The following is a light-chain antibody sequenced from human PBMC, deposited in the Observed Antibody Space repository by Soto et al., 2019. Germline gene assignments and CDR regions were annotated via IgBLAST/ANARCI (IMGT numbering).Light chain of an antibody. V-gene: IGKV3-20*01. CDR2: DAS. CDR1: QSVSSSH. Sequence: EIVLTQSPGTLSLSPGERATLSCRTSQSVSSSHLAWYHQKPGQAPRLLIYDASRRATGIPDRFSGSGSGTDFILTISRLEPEDFAVYYCQQYGNSPYTFGQGTKLAIK. J-gene: IGKJ2*01. CDR3: QQYGNSPYT.